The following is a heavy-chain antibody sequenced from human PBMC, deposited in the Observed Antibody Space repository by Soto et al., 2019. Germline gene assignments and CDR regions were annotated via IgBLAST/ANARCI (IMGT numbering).Heavy chain of an antibody. CDR3: ARAVRGSYYDY. Sequence: SETLSLTCPFSGCSISSGDYYWSWIRQPPGKGLEWIGYVFYSGTTYYNPSLKSRVTISVDTSKNQFSLKLSSVTAADTAVYYCARAVRGSYYDYWGQGTLVTVSS. J-gene: IGHJ4*02. V-gene: IGHV4-30-4*01. D-gene: IGHD1-26*01. CDR1: GCSISSGDYY. CDR2: VFYSGTT.